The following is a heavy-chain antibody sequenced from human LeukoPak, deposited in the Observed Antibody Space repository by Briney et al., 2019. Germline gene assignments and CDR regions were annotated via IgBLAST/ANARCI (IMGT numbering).Heavy chain of an antibody. V-gene: IGHV4-4*02. J-gene: IGHJ4*02. CDR1: GDSISSGNY. Sequence: SGTLSLTCGVSGDSISSGNYWNWVRQPPGKGLEWIGDIYQSGITNYNPSLKSRVTMSVDKSKNEFSLKLDSVTAADTAVYYCARDPRPRGGWFYFDYWGQGILVTVSS. D-gene: IGHD6-19*01. CDR3: ARDPRPRGGWFYFDY. CDR2: IYQSGIT.